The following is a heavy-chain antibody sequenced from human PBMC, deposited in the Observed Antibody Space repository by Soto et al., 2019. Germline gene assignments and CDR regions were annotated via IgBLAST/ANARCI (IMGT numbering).Heavy chain of an antibody. Sequence: GESLKISCKGSGYSFTSYWIGWVRQMPGKGLEWMGIIYPGDSDTNYNPSLKSRVTISVDTSKNQFSLRLTSVTAADTAVYYCERLAGYCSTNGCHGDYAMDVWGQGTTVTVSS. CDR2: IYPGDSDT. D-gene: IGHD2-2*01. CDR1: GYSFTSYW. V-gene: IGHV5-51*01. J-gene: IGHJ6*02. CDR3: ERLAGYCSTNGCHGDYAMDV.